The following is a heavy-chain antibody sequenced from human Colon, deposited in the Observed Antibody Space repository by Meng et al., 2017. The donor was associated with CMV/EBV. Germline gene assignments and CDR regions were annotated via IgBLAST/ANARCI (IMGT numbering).Heavy chain of an antibody. CDR1: GFTFSRYW. Sequence: GGPLRLSCAASGFTFSRYWMSWVRQAPGKGLEWVANIKQDGSEKYYVDSVKGRFTISRDNAKNSLYLQMNSLRAEDTAVYYCARDKVWLATGYYYGMDVWGQGTTVTVSS. V-gene: IGHV3-7*01. J-gene: IGHJ6*02. CDR3: ARDKVWLATGYYYGMDV. D-gene: IGHD6-19*01. CDR2: IKQDGSEK.